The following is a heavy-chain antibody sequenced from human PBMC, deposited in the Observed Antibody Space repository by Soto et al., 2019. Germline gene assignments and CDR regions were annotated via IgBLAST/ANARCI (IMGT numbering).Heavy chain of an antibody. Sequence: ASVKVSCKASGFSFTGYYIHWLRQAPGQGLEWMGWINAHSGGTEYAQKFQGRVTLTRDTSIATAYLTLTSLTSDDTALYYCAKDLTRQLAYWLDPWGQGTPVTVSS. CDR3: AKDLTRQLAYWLDP. V-gene: IGHV1-2*02. D-gene: IGHD6-6*01. CDR1: GFSFTGYY. J-gene: IGHJ5*02. CDR2: INAHSGGT.